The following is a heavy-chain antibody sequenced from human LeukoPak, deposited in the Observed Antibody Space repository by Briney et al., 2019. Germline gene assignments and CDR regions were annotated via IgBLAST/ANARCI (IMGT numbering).Heavy chain of an antibody. CDR3: ARPSTTVDWYFDL. Sequence: ETLSLTCTVSGYSISSGYYWGWVRQPPGKGLEWMGIIYPGDSDTRYSPSFQGQVTISADKSIRTAYLQWSSLKASDTAIYYCARPSTTVDWYFDLWGRGTLVTVSS. V-gene: IGHV5-51*01. CDR1: GYSISSGYY. D-gene: IGHD4-17*01. CDR2: IYPGDSDT. J-gene: IGHJ2*01.